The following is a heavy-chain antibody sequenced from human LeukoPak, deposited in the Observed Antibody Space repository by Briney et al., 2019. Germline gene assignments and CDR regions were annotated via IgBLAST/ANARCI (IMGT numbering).Heavy chain of an antibody. CDR2: ISSSSSTI. V-gene: IGHV3-48*02. CDR1: GFTFSSYS. CDR3: ARGVYDYVWGSYRYRGNWYFDL. J-gene: IGHJ2*01. Sequence: PGGSLRLSCAASGFTFSSYSMNWVRQAPGKGLEWVSYISSSSSTIYYADSVKGRFTISRDNAKNSLCLQMNSLRDEDTAVYYCARGVYDYVWGSYRYRGNWYFDLWGRGTLVTVSS. D-gene: IGHD3-16*02.